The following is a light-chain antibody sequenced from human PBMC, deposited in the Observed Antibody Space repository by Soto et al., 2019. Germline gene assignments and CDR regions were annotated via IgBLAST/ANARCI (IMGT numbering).Light chain of an antibody. CDR3: MQGQQMPYT. J-gene: IGKJ2*01. CDR2: LGS. CDR1: QSLAERNGDNY. V-gene: IGKV2-28*01. Sequence: DIVMTQAPLSLPVTPGEPASISCKSSQSLAERNGDNYLDWYLQRPGQSPQLLIYLGSSRASGVPDRFSGSGSGTEFALKISRVAAEDVGVYYCMQGQQMPYTFGQGTKLEIK.